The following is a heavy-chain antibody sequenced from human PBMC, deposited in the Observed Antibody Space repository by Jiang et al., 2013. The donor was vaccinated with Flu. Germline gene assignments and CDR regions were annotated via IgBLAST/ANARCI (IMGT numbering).Heavy chain of an antibody. CDR3: ARDSDAYSVFDI. Sequence: CKASGYKFVSYGISWVRQAPGQGLEWMGWISVYNGNTHYSQTLQGRVTMTTDRSTSTAYMELRSLRSDDTALYYCARDSDAYSVFDIWGQGTLVTVSS. J-gene: IGHJ4*02. V-gene: IGHV1-18*04. CDR1: GYKFVSYG. CDR2: ISVYNGNT. D-gene: IGHD5/OR15-5a*01.